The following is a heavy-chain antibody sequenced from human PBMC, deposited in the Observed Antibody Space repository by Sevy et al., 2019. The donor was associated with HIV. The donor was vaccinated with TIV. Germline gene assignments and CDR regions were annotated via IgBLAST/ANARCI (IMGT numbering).Heavy chain of an antibody. Sequence: GGSLRLSCVGSGFTFRNFGVHWLRQAPGKGLEWLSVVSYDGSSKYYVDSVKGRFIVSRDNSKITLYLQMNSLRTEDTAVYYCARGGSGDYYYYGVDVWGQVTTVTVSS. CDR2: VSYDGSSK. CDR3: ARGGSGDYYYYGVDV. CDR1: GFTFRNFG. J-gene: IGHJ6*02. V-gene: IGHV3-30*03. D-gene: IGHD3-10*01.